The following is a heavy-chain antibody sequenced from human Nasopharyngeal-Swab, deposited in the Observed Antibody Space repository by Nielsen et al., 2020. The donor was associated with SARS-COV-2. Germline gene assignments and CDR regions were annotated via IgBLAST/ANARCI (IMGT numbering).Heavy chain of an antibody. CDR2: INHSGST. V-gene: IGHV4-34*01. Sequence: SETLSLTCVVYDGSFSGYYWSWIRQSPGRGLEWIGGINHSGSTNYNPSLKSRVTISVGTSKNQFSLRLTSVTAADTAVYYCARGIFATIRRFDPWGQGTLVTVSS. CDR1: DGSFSGYY. D-gene: IGHD2-15*01. CDR3: ARGIFATIRRFDP. J-gene: IGHJ5*02.